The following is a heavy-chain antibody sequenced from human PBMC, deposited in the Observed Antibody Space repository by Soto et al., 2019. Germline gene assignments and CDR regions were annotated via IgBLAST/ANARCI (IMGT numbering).Heavy chain of an antibody. J-gene: IGHJ4*02. Sequence: PGGSLRLSCAAPGFTFSSYGMHWVRQAPGKGLEWVAVISYDGSNKYYADSVKGRFTISRDNSKNTLYLQMNSLRAEDTAVYYCAKDQGRGGYSYGYFSPYFDYWGQGTLVTVSS. CDR3: AKDQGRGGYSYGYFSPYFDY. D-gene: IGHD5-18*01. CDR1: GFTFSSYG. V-gene: IGHV3-30*18. CDR2: ISYDGSNK.